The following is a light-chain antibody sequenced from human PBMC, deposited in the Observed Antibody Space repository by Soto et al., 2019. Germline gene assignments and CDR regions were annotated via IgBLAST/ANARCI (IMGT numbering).Light chain of an antibody. CDR3: HQYGSSPWT. Sequence: EIVMTQSPGTVSVFPGETVTLSCRASQSVSSSYLAWYQQKPGQAPRLLIYGASSRATGIPDRFSGSGSGTDFTLTISRLEPEDFAVYYCHQYGSSPWTFGQGTKVDIK. CDR1: QSVSSSY. J-gene: IGKJ1*01. V-gene: IGKV3-20*01. CDR2: GAS.